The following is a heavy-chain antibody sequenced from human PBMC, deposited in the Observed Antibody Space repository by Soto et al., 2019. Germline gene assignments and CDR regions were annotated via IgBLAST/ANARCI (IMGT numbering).Heavy chain of an antibody. J-gene: IGHJ6*03. CDR3: SIAAADYYYYMDV. Sequence: QVQLQQWGAGLLKPSETLSLTCAVYGGSFSGYYWSWIRQPPGKGLEWIGEINHSGSTNYNPSLKSRVTISVDTSKNQFSLKLSSVTAADTAVYYCSIAAADYYYYMDVWGKGTTVTVSS. V-gene: IGHV4-34*01. CDR1: GGSFSGYY. CDR2: INHSGST. D-gene: IGHD6-13*01.